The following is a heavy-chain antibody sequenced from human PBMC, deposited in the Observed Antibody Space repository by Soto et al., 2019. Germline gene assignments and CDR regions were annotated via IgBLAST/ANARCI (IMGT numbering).Heavy chain of an antibody. CDR2: ISGSGGST. CDR1: GFTFSSYA. J-gene: IGHJ4*02. Sequence: EVQLLESGGGLVQPGGSLRLSCAASGFTFSSYAMSWVRQAPGKGLEWVSAISGSGGSTYYADSVKGRFTISRDNSKNTLYLQMNSLRAEDTAVYYCASRIGYCSGGSCYLDYWGPGTLVTVSS. V-gene: IGHV3-23*01. CDR3: ASRIGYCSGGSCYLDY. D-gene: IGHD2-15*01.